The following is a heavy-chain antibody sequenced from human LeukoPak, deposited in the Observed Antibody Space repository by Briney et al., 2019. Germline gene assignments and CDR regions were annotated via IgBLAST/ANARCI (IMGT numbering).Heavy chain of an antibody. CDR2: IYHSGST. CDR3: ARVVVEDFWSGYFFGGLSIAEYYFDY. Sequence: SETLSLTCTVSGGSITTSGYYWGWIRQSPGKGLEWIGSIYHSGSTYYNPSLKSRVTISVDTSKNQFSLKLSSVTAADTAVYYCARVVVEDFWSGYFFGGLSIAEYYFDYWGQGTLVTVSS. D-gene: IGHD3-3*01. CDR1: GGSITTSGYY. V-gene: IGHV4-39*07. J-gene: IGHJ4*02.